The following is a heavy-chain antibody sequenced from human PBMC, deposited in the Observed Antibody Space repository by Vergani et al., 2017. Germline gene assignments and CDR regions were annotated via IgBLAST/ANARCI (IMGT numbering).Heavy chain of an antibody. CDR1: GFTFSSYW. V-gene: IGHV3-7*04. CDR2: IKQDGSEK. J-gene: IGHJ3*02. CDR3: AGAGSGWYGSCAFDI. Sequence: EVQLVESGGGLVQPGGSLRLSCAASGFTFSSYWMSWVRQAPGKGLEWVANIKQDGSEKYYVDSVKGRFTISRDNAKNSLYLQMNSLRAEDTAVYYCAGAGSGWYGSCAFDIWGQGTMVTVSS. D-gene: IGHD6-19*01.